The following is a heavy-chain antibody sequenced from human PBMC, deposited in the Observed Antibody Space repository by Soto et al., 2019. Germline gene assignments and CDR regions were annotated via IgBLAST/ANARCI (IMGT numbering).Heavy chain of an antibody. J-gene: IGHJ5*02. V-gene: IGHV1-69*13. Sequence: SVKVSCKASGGTYSSYAISWVRQAPGQGLEWMGGIIPIFGTANYAQKFQGRVTITADESTSTAYMELSSLRSEDTAVYYCARDAHSSSSWFDPWGQGTLVTVSS. CDR3: ARDAHSSSSWFDP. CDR2: IIPIFGTA. D-gene: IGHD6-6*01. CDR1: GGTYSSYA.